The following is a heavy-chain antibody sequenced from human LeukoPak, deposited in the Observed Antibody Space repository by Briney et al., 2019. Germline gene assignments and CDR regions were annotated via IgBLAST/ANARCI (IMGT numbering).Heavy chain of an antibody. D-gene: IGHD3-22*01. J-gene: IGHJ4*02. CDR3: AREPVHYYDSSGYYYGEDY. CDR2: IYYSGST. Sequence: SETLSLTCTVSGGSISSSSYYWGWIRQPPGKGLEWIGSIYYSGSTYYNPSLKSRVTISVGTSKSQFSLKLSSVTAADTAVYYCAREPVHYYDSSGYYYGEDYWGQGTLVTVSS. CDR1: GGSISSSSYY. V-gene: IGHV4-39*02.